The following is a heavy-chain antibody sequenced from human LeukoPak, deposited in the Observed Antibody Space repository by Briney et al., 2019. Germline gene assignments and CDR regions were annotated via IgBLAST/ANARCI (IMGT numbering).Heavy chain of an antibody. CDR3: ARGGRIGGYDSGFDY. Sequence: GGSLRLSCAASGFTFSSYDMHWVRQATGKGLEWVSAIGTAGDTYYPGSVKGRFTISRENAKNSLYLQMNSLRARDTAVYYCARGGRIGGYDSGFDYWGQGTLVTVSS. CDR1: GFTFSSYD. D-gene: IGHD5-12*01. J-gene: IGHJ4*02. CDR2: IGTAGDT. V-gene: IGHV3-13*01.